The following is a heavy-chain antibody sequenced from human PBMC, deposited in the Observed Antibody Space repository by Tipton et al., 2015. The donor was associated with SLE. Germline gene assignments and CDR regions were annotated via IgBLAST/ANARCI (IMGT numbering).Heavy chain of an antibody. Sequence: TLSLTCTVSGDSIVSYYWSWLRQPAGKGLEWIGRVNPNGGTNYNPSLKSRVTMSVDTSKKQFSLKLTSVTAADTAVSYCSRYNSPSWFDPWGQGTLVTVSS. CDR2: VNPNGGT. CDR3: SRYNSPSWFDP. J-gene: IGHJ5*02. D-gene: IGHD6-19*01. CDR1: GDSIVSYY. V-gene: IGHV4-4*07.